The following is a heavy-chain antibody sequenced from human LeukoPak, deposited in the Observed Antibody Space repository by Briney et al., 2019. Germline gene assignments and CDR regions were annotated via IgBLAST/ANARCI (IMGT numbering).Heavy chain of an antibody. J-gene: IGHJ4*02. CDR3: AKGTYRGDYYFDY. D-gene: IGHD4-17*01. V-gene: IGHV3-23*01. CDR1: GFTFSSYA. Sequence: GGSLRLSCAASGFTFSSYAMSWVRQAPGKGLEWVSATSGSGGSTYYADSVKGRFTISRDNSKNTLYLQMNSLRAEDTAVYYCAKGTYRGDYYFDYWGQGTLVTVSS. CDR2: TSGSGGST.